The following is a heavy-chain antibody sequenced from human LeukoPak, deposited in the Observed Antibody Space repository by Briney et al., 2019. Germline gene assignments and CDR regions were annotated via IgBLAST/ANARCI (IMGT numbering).Heavy chain of an antibody. CDR3: ATDIVVVPAALFQH. J-gene: IGHJ1*01. V-gene: IGHV1-24*01. CDR1: GYTLTELS. Sequence: SVKVSCKVSGYTLTELSMHWVRQAPGKGLEWMGGFDPEDGETIYAQKFQGRVTITEDTSTDTAYMELSSLRSEDTAVYYCATDIVVVPAALFQHWGQGTLVTVSS. CDR2: FDPEDGET. D-gene: IGHD2-2*01.